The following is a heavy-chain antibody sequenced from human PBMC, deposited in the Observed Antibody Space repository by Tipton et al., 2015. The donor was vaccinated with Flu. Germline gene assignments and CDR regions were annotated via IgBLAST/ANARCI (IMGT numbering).Heavy chain of an antibody. CDR3: VRWPRGTDYSNLEGDY. CDR1: GYRFTGYY. D-gene: IGHD4-11*01. J-gene: IGHJ4*02. CDR2: IDPASGST. V-gene: IGHV1-2*02. Sequence: QVQLVQSGPEVKKPGASVMVSCKASGYRFTGYYMHWVRQAPGQGLEWMGWIDPASGSTNCAQKFQGRVTMTRDTSISTVYMEMNSLKSDDTAVYYCVRWPRGTDYSNLEGDYWGQGTLVTVSS.